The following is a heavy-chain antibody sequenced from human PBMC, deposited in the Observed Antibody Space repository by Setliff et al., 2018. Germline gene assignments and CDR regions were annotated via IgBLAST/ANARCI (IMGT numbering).Heavy chain of an antibody. Sequence: SVKVSCKVSGYTLTKLPMHWVRQAPGKGLEWMGGIIPIFGTTDYAQKFQGRVTITTDESTSTAYMEMSSLRSEDTAVYYCARERGDIVSTTSYYYYMDVWGKGTTVTVSS. V-gene: IGHV1-69*05. D-gene: IGHD5-12*01. CDR1: GYTLTKLP. CDR2: IIPIFGTT. CDR3: ARERGDIVSTTSYYYYMDV. J-gene: IGHJ6*03.